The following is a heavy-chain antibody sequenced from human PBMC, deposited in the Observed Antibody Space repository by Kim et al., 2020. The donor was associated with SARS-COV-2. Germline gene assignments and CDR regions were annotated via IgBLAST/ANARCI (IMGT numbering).Heavy chain of an antibody. CDR3: VRDNVYYDFWCGRVGAFDI. V-gene: IGHV4-61*08. J-gene: IGHJ3*02. D-gene: IGHD3-3*01. CDR2: IYYSGST. Sequence: SETLSLTCTVSGGSVSSGGYYWSWIRQPPGKGLEWIGYIYYSGSTNSNPSLKRRATITEDTSKNQFSLKLSPVTAADTAVYYGVRDNVYYDFWCGRVGAFDIWGQGTMVTVSS. CDR1: GGSVSSGGYY.